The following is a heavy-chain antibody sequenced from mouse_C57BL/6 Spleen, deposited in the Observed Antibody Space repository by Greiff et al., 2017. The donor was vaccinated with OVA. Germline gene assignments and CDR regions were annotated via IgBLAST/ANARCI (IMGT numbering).Heavy chain of an antibody. D-gene: IGHD1-1*01. CDR1: GFNIKDYY. CDR2: IDPEDGET. CDR3: ALGSSYLYYAMDY. J-gene: IGHJ4*01. Sequence: EVQRVESGAELVKPGASVKLSCTASGFNIKDYYMHWVKQRTEQGLEWIGRIDPEDGETKYAPKFQGKATITADTSSNTAYLQLSSLTSEDTSVYYCALGSSYLYYAMDYWGQGTSVTVSS. V-gene: IGHV14-2*01.